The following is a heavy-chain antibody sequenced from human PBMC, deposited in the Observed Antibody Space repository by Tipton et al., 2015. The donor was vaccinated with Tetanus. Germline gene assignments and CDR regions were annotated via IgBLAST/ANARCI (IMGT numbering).Heavy chain of an antibody. D-gene: IGHD1-1*01. V-gene: IGHV4-31*03. CDR3: ARERYIHYGMDV. J-gene: IGHJ6*02. CDR2: IYDSGSI. CDR1: GGSISSGGYY. Sequence: TLSLTCIVSGGSISSGGYYWSWVRPHPGKGLEGIGDIYDSGSIYYNPSLKSRVSISIDTSKNQFSLKLSSVTAADTAVYYCARERYIHYGMDVWGQGTTVTVSS.